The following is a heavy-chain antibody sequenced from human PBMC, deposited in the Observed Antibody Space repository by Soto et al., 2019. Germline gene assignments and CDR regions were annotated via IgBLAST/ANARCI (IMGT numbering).Heavy chain of an antibody. Sequence: SETLSLTCTVSGGSITSGDYYWSWIRQPPGKGLEWIGYIFHSGGTYFNPSLKSRVTISIDTSKNQFSLKLSSVTAADTAVYYCARRNWGGYFDYWGQGTVVTVSS. V-gene: IGHV4-30-4*01. CDR2: IFHSGGT. J-gene: IGHJ4*02. CDR1: GGSITSGDYY. D-gene: IGHD3-16*01. CDR3: ARRNWGGYFDY.